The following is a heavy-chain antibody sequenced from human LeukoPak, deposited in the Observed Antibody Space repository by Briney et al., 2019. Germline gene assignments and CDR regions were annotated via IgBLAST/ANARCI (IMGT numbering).Heavy chain of an antibody. CDR1: GFTFSSYA. Sequence: GGSLRLSCAASGFTFSSYAMSWVRQAPGKGLEWVSAISGSGGSTYYADSVKGRFTISRDNSKNTLYLQMNSLRAEDTAVYYCAKARGVCSGGGCYGRSGSQYFQHWGQGTLVTVSS. CDR3: AKARGVCSGGGCYGRSGSQYFQH. J-gene: IGHJ1*01. CDR2: ISGSGGST. D-gene: IGHD2-15*01. V-gene: IGHV3-23*01.